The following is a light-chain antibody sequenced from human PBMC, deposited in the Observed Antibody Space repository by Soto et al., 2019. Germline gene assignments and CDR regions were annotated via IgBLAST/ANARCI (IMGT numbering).Light chain of an antibody. CDR3: QQRSNWPLT. V-gene: IGKV3-11*01. Sequence: SVLTQSPATLSLSPGEIATLSCRASQSVSIYLSWYQQKPGQSPRLLIYDASNRATGIPARFSGSGSGTDFTLTISSLEPGDFAVYYCQQRSNWPLTFGGGTKVDIK. CDR1: QSVSIY. J-gene: IGKJ4*01. CDR2: DAS.